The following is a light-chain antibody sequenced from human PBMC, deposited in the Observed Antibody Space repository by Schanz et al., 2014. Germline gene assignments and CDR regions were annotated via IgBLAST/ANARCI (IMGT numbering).Light chain of an antibody. CDR2: FAS. V-gene: IGKV1-13*02. CDR1: QVISDT. CDR3: QQFYSSVT. J-gene: IGKJ3*01. Sequence: AIQLTQSPSSLSASVGDGVTITCRTSQVISDTLAWYQQKPGKPPKLLIYFASILASGVPERFSGSGSVTQFTLTISSLQPDDFATYYCQQFYSSVTFGPGTKVDV.